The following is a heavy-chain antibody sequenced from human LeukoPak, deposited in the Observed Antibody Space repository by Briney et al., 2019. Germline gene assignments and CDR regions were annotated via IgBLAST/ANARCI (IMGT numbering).Heavy chain of an antibody. V-gene: IGHV4-59*01. CDR3: ARVVYRGENWFDP. J-gene: IGHJ5*02. Sequence: SETLSLTCTVSGGSISSYYWSWIRQPPGKGLEWIGYIFSYGNTEYSPSLKSRATISLDTSKNQCSLKLTSVTAADTAVYYCARVVYRGENWFDPWGPGTLVTVSS. D-gene: IGHD3-10*01. CDR2: IFSYGNT. CDR1: GGSISSYY.